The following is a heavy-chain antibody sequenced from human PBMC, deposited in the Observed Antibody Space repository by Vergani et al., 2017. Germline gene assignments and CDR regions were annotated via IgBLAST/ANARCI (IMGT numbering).Heavy chain of an antibody. V-gene: IGHV3-15*01. J-gene: IGHJ3*02. Sequence: EVQLVESGGGLVQPGGSLRLSCAASGFTFSNAWMSWVRQAPGKGLEWVGRIKSKTDGGTTDYAAPVKGRFTISRDDSKNTLYLQMNSLKTEDTAVYYCTTDLSSCSSTSGRDAFDIWGQGTMVTVSS. CDR3: TTDLSSCSSTSGRDAFDI. CDR1: GFTFSNAW. D-gene: IGHD2-2*01. CDR2: IKSKTDGGTT.